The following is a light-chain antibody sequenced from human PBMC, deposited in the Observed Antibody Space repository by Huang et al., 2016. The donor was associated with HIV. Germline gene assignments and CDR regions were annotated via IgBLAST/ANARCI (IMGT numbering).Light chain of an antibody. CDR3: QQYNSWPPNT. CDR1: QSVSTH. Sequence: EIVMTQSPATLSVSPGEGATLSCRTSQSVSTHLAWYQHKPGQAPRLLIHGASTRAPGVPARFSGSGSGTEFTLTISTLQSEDFAVYYCQQYNSWPPNTFGQGTNLEI. CDR2: GAS. V-gene: IGKV3-15*01. J-gene: IGKJ2*01.